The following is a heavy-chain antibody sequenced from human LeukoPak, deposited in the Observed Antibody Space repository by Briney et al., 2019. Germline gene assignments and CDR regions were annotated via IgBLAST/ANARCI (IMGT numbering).Heavy chain of an antibody. D-gene: IGHD6-13*01. Sequence: SETLSLTCAISDGSFTVYFWNWVRQAPGKGLEWIGDINHGGSTNYNPSLRSRVTMSVDTSKNRFSLKLSSVTAADTAVYYCARDLEGSSWSYYYYGMDVWGQGTTVTVSS. V-gene: IGHV4-34*01. J-gene: IGHJ6*02. CDR1: DGSFTVYF. CDR2: INHGGST. CDR3: ARDLEGSSWSYYYYGMDV.